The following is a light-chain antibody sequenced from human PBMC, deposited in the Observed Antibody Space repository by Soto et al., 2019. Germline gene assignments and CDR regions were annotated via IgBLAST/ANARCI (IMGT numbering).Light chain of an antibody. V-gene: IGLV1-47*01. J-gene: IGLJ2*01. CDR2: RNN. CDR1: SSNIGSNY. Sequence: QSVLTQPPSASGTPGQRVNISCSGSSSNIGSNYVYWYRQFPGTAPKLLLQRNNQRPSGVPARFSGSKSGTSASLAISGLRSEDEADYYCGGWDDSLSGPVFGGGTKLTVL. CDR3: GGWDDSLSGPV.